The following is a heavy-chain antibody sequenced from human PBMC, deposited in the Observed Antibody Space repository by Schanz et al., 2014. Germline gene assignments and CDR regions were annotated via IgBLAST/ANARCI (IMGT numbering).Heavy chain of an antibody. CDR1: GFTFSDYY. V-gene: IGHV3-23*01. Sequence: DVQLLESGGGLVQPGGSLRLSCAASGFTFSDYYMSWIRQAPGKGLEWVSSFNDGGVNKYYADSVKGRFTISSDNSKSTLYLQMSSLRAEDTAVYYCAKSQGSSFDSWGQGTLVTVSS. CDR2: FNDGGVNK. J-gene: IGHJ4*02. CDR3: AKSQGSSFDS. D-gene: IGHD6-13*01.